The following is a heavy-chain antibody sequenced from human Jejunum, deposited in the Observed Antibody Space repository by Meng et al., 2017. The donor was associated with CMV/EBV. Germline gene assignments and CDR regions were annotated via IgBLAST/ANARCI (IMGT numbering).Heavy chain of an antibody. CDR1: GGSISGYY. CDR2: VYMSGST. J-gene: IGHJ4*02. V-gene: IGHV4-4*07. Sequence: QVPLPGSGPGLVNPSEPLSLTCTVSGGSISGYYWNWIRQPAGKGLEWIGRVYMSGSTNYNPSLRSRVAMSVDTSKTQFSLRLTSVTAADTAAYYCARDRMAAPGTFEYWGQGTLVTVSS. D-gene: IGHD6-13*01. CDR3: ARDRMAAPGTFEY.